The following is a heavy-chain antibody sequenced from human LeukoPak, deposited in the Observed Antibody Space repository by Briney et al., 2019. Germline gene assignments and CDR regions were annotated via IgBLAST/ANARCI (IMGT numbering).Heavy chain of an antibody. CDR3: ARSTTVTPPFIS. CDR1: GFTVSSSY. J-gene: IGHJ4*02. D-gene: IGHD4-11*01. CDR2: IYSGGST. V-gene: IGHV3-66*01. Sequence: GGPLRLSCAASGFTVSSSYMSWVRQAPGKGLEWVSVIYSGGSTYYADSVKGRFTISRDNSKNTLFLQMNSLRAEDTAVYYCARSTTVTPPFISWGQGTLVTVSS.